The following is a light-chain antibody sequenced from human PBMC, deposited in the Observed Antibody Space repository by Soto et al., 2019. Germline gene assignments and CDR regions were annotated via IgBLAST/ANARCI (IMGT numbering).Light chain of an antibody. CDR1: QSVSSNS. CDR2: GAS. CDR3: QQYGSSRDT. V-gene: IGKV3-20*01. J-gene: IGKJ2*01. Sequence: EIVLTQSPGTLSLSPGERATLSCRASQSVSSNSLAWYQQKPGQAPRLLMYGASNRAAGIPDRFSGSGSGTDFTLTISRLEPEDFAVYYCQQYGSSRDTFGQGTKLEIK.